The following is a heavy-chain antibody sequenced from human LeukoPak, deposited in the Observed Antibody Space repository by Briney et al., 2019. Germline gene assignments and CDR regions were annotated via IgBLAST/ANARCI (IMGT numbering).Heavy chain of an antibody. CDR1: GGSISYYY. J-gene: IGHJ6*02. V-gene: IGHV4-59*01. Sequence: SETLSLTRTVSGGSISYYYWSWIRQSPGKGLEWIGYIYYSGTTNYNPSLKSRVTISVDTSKNQFSLQLRSVTAADTAVYYCAREDPQTTVPEGIDVWGQGTTVTVSS. CDR3: AREDPQTTVPEGIDV. CDR2: IYYSGTT. D-gene: IGHD4-17*01.